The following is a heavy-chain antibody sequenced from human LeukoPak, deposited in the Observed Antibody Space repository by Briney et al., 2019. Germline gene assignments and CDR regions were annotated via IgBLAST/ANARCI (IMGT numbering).Heavy chain of an antibody. CDR3: AKASYYDILTGQYYYMDV. CDR2: ISSSSSTI. V-gene: IGHV3-48*01. CDR1: GFTFSSYS. J-gene: IGHJ6*03. D-gene: IGHD3-9*01. Sequence: GGSLRLSCAASGFTFSSYSMNWVRQAPGKGLEWVSYISSSSSTIYYADSVKGRFTISRDNSKNTLYLQMNSLRAEDTAVYYCAKASYYDILTGQYYYMDVWGKGTTVTVSS.